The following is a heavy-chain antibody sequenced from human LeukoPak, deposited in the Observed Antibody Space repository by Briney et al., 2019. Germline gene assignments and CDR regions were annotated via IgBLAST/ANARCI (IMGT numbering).Heavy chain of an antibody. CDR1: GFTFSSYA. Sequence: GGSLRLSCAASGFTFSSYAMSWVRQAPGKGLEWVSAISGSGGSTYYADSVKGRFTISRHNSKNTLYLQMNSLRAEDTAVYYCASTVSSGWYNWFDPWGQGTLVTVSS. D-gene: IGHD6-19*01. J-gene: IGHJ5*02. V-gene: IGHV3-23*01. CDR3: ASTVSSGWYNWFDP. CDR2: ISGSGGST.